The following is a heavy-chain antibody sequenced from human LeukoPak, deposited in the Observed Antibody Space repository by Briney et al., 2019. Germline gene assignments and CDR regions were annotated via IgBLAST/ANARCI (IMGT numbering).Heavy chain of an antibody. D-gene: IGHD5-12*01. Sequence: GGSLRLSCAASGFTFSSYAMSWVRQAPGKGLEWVSAFIASGGTAYYADSVKGRFTISRDNSKNTLYLQMSSLRAEDTVVYYCAKDLYGGYDSLDYWGQGTLVTVSS. CDR3: AKDLYGGYDSLDY. CDR1: GFTFSSYA. J-gene: IGHJ4*02. CDR2: FIASGGTA. V-gene: IGHV3-23*01.